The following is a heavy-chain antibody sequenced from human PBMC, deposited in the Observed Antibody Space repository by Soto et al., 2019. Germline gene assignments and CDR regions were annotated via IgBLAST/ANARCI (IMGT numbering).Heavy chain of an antibody. D-gene: IGHD6-13*01. CDR1: GGSINSYDHY. Sequence: SETLSLTCTVSGGSINSYDHYWSWIRQHPGKGLEWIAYIYYAGSTYHNPSLERRAAISLSASKNQFSLKLTSVTAADTAIYYCASSSSTWRSFESWGQGTLVTVYS. J-gene: IGHJ5*01. V-gene: IGHV4-31*03. CDR2: IYYAGST. CDR3: ASSSSTWRSFES.